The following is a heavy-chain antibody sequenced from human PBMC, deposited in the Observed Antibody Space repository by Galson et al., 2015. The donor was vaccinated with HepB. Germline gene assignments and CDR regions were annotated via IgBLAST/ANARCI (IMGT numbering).Heavy chain of an antibody. CDR1: GYTFTSYG. V-gene: IGHV1-18*01. CDR2: ISAYNGNT. D-gene: IGHD3-3*01. J-gene: IGHJ6*02. CDR3: ASSGTYDFWSGYYKGYYYYGMDV. Sequence: SVKVSCKASGYTFTSYGISWVRQAPGQGLEWMGWISAYNGNTNYAQKLQGRVTMTTDTSTSTAYMELRSLRSDDTAVYYCASSGTYDFWSGYYKGYYYYGMDVWGQGTTVTV.